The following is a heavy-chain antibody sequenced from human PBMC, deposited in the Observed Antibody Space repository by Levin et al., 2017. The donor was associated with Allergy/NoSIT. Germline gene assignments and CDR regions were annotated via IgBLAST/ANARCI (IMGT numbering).Heavy chain of an antibody. CDR3: ARVADYGDYEWWFDP. V-gene: IGHV1-2*02. D-gene: IGHD4-17*01. Sequence: GESLKISCKASGYTFTGYYMHWVRQAPGQGLEWMGWINPNSGGTNYAQKFQGRVTMTRDTSISTAYMELSRLRSDDTAVYYCARVADYGDYEWWFDPWGQGTLVTVSS. CDR2: INPNSGGT. J-gene: IGHJ5*02. CDR1: GYTFTGYY.